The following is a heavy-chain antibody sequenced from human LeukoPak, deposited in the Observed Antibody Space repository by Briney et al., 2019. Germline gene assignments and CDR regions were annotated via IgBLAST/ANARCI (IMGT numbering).Heavy chain of an antibody. V-gene: IGHV4-59*08. Sequence: PSETLSLTCTVSGGSISSYYWSWIRQPPGKGLEWIGYIYYSGSTNYNPSLKSRVTISVDTSKNQFSLKLSSVTAADTAVYYCARASRDYYDSSGYSDYWGQGTLVTVSS. D-gene: IGHD3-22*01. CDR1: GGSISSYY. J-gene: IGHJ4*02. CDR2: IYYSGST. CDR3: ARASRDYYDSSGYSDY.